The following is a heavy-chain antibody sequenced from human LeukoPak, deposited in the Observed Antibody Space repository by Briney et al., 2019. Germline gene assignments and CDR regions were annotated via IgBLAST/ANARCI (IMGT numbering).Heavy chain of an antibody. CDR1: GYSFSNYW. J-gene: IGHJ4*02. D-gene: IGHD2-15*01. CDR3: ARRLTSGGRGDY. V-gene: IGHV5-51*01. CDR2: INPGDSDT. Sequence: HGESLKIPCKGSGYSFSNYWIGWARQMPGKGLEGMGIINPGDSDTRYSPSLQGQVTISADRSISTAYLQWSSLKASDTAMYYCARRLTSGGRGDYWGQGTLVTVSS.